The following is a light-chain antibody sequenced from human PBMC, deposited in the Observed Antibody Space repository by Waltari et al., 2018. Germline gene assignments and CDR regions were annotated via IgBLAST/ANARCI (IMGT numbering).Light chain of an antibody. Sequence: EIVLTQSPDILSFSPGERATFSCRASQSVGTYLAWYQQRPGQSPRLLIYDASYKATGIPARFSGSGSETDFTLTISSLQPEDFAVYYCQQRRNWPLTFGGGTRVQI. CDR3: QQRRNWPLT. CDR1: QSVGTY. V-gene: IGKV3-11*01. J-gene: IGKJ4*01. CDR2: DAS.